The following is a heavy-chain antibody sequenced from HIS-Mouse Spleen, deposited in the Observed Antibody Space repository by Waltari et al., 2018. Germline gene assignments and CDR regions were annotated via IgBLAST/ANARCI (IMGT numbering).Heavy chain of an antibody. D-gene: IGHD3-10*01. Sequence: ELQLVESGGGLLQPGGSLSLACAACGFTERRSSISWLRKAPAKGLEWVSVIYSGGSTYYADSVKGRFTISRDNSKNTLYLQMNSLRAEDTAVYYCARALEVRGVRASYFDYWGQGTLVTVSS. CDR2: IYSGGST. CDR1: GFTERRSS. CDR3: ARALEVRGVRASYFDY. J-gene: IGHJ4*02. V-gene: IGHV3-53*01.